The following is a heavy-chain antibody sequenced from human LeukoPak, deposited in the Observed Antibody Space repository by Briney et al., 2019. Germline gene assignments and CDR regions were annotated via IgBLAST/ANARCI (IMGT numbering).Heavy chain of an antibody. D-gene: IGHD3-10*01. J-gene: IGHJ4*02. CDR2: INHSGST. V-gene: IGHV4-34*01. Sequence: SETLSLTCAVYGGSFSGYYWSWIRQPPGKGLEWIGEINHSGSTNYNPSLKSRVTISVDTSKNQFSLKLSSMTAADTAVYYCARSGEGNDFDYWGQGTLVTVSS. CDR1: GGSFSGYY. CDR3: ARSGEGNDFDY.